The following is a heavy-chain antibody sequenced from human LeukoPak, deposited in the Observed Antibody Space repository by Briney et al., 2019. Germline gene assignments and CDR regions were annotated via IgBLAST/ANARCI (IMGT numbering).Heavy chain of an antibody. CDR2: INHSGST. CDR1: GGSFSGYY. Sequence: PSETLSLTCAVYGGSFSGYYWSWIRQPPGKGLEWIGEINHSGSTNYNPSLKSRVTISVDTSKNQFSLKLSSVTAADTAVYYCARRVLRYFDWLPKHNLDYWGQGTLVTVSS. V-gene: IGHV4-34*01. CDR3: ARRVLRYFDWLPKHNLDY. J-gene: IGHJ4*02. D-gene: IGHD3-9*01.